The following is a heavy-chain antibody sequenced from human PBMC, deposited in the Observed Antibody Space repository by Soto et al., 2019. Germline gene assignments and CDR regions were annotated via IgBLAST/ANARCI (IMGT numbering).Heavy chain of an antibody. Sequence: QVQLQESGPGLVKPSETLSLICTVSGGSISGYYWSWLRQSPGKGLEWIAYIYNSGTTNDNPSLTSRTTISVDTSKNQFSLKLSSVTAADTAVYYCARHYGSGTYPLDSWGQGTLVTVST. CDR1: GGSISGYY. CDR2: IYNSGTT. CDR3: ARHYGSGTYPLDS. D-gene: IGHD3-10*01. V-gene: IGHV4-59*08. J-gene: IGHJ4*02.